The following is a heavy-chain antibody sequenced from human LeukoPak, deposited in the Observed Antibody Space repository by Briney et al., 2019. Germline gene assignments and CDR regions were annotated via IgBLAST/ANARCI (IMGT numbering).Heavy chain of an antibody. CDR2: IKEDGSEK. D-gene: IGHD2-15*01. CDR3: ATAVVVVAARDAFDI. V-gene: IGHV3-7*01. CDR1: GFTFSSYW. J-gene: IGHJ3*02. Sequence: GGSLRLSCAASGFTFSSYWMSWVRQAPGRGLEWVANIKEDGSEKYYVESVQGRFTISRDNANNSLYLQVDSLRAEDTAVYYCATAVVVVAARDAFDIWGQGTMVTVSS.